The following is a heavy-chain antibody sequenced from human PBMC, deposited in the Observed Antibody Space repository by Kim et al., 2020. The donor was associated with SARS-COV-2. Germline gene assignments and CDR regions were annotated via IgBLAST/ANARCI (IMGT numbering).Heavy chain of an antibody. D-gene: IGHD3-22*01. V-gene: IGHV4-34*01. J-gene: IGHJ4*02. CDR3: ARVTMVVFSDFDY. Sequence: CNQSRKRQVTIAVDTSKNQISLQLGSVTAADTAVYYCARVTMVVFSDFDYWGQGTLVTVSS.